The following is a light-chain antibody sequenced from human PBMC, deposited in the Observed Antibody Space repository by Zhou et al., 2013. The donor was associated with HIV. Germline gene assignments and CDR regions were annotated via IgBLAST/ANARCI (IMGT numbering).Light chain of an antibody. J-gene: IGKJ1*01. Sequence: EIVMTQSPATLSVSPGERATLSCRASQSVGSNLAWYQQKPGQAPRLLIFGATARAAGIPARFSGTGSGTEFTLTISSMQSEDFAIYHCQQYDNGPPWTFGPGTKVEIK. CDR2: GAT. CDR1: QSVGSN. V-gene: IGKV3-15*01. CDR3: QQYDNGPPWT.